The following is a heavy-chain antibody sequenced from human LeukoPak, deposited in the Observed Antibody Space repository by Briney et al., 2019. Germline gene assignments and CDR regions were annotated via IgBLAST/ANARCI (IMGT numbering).Heavy chain of an antibody. CDR2: ISVHGGST. J-gene: IGHJ4*02. Sequence: GGSLRLSCAASGFTFSSYAMHWVRQAPGKGLDWISAISVHGGSTYYSDSVKGRFTISRDNSKSTLYLQMNSLRVDDTAVYYCAKVLTTAGTIDSWGQGTLVAVSS. V-gene: IGHV3-23*01. D-gene: IGHD6-13*01. CDR1: GFTFSSYA. CDR3: AKVLTTAGTIDS.